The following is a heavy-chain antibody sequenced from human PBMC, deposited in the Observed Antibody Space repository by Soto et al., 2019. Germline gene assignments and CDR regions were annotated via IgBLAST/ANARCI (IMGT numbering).Heavy chain of an antibody. CDR3: TRDSGGRLLSLDAFDI. CDR2: INSDVSST. V-gene: IGHV3-74*01. CDR1: GFPFSDYW. J-gene: IGHJ3*02. D-gene: IGHD2-15*01. Sequence: GGSLRLSFAPSGFPFSDYWMHWVRQAPGKGLGWVSRINSDVSSTSYADSVKGRFTISRDNAKNTLYLQMDSLRAEDTAVYYCTRDSGGRLLSLDAFDIWGQGTMVTVSS.